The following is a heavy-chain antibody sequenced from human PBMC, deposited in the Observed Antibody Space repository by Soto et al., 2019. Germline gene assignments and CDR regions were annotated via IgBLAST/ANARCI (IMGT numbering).Heavy chain of an antibody. CDR1: GFTFRSYS. J-gene: IGHJ4*02. CDR3: ARYCSDGRCYCY. Sequence: EVQLVESGGGLVQPGGSLRLSCAASGFTFRSYSMNWVRQAPGKGLEWGSYISSSSSTIYYADSVKGRFTISRDNAKKSLYLQMNSLRAEETDVYSCARYCSDGRCYCYWGQGTLVTVSS. D-gene: IGHD2-15*01. V-gene: IGHV3-48*01. CDR2: ISSSSSTI.